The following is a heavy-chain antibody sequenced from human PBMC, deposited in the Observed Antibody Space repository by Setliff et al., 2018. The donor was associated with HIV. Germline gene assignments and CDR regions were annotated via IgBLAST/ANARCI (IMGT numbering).Heavy chain of an antibody. D-gene: IGHD5-12*01. CDR1: GGSISSGYYY. J-gene: IGHJ4*02. Sequence: ETLSLTCTVSGGSISSGYYYWSWVRQAPGKGLEWVSAISGSGGSTYYADSVKGRFTISRDNSKNTLYLQMNSLRAEDTAVYYCAKDPRAAVATICDYWGQGTLVTVPQ. CDR3: AKDPRAAVATICDY. V-gene: IGHV3-23*01. CDR2: ISGSGGST.